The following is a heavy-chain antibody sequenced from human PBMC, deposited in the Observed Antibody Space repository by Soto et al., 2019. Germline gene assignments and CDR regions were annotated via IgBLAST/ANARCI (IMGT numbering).Heavy chain of an antibody. D-gene: IGHD2-8*02. V-gene: IGHV3-23*01. CDR1: GFICTSYD. J-gene: IGHJ3*02. Sequence: GGSLRLSCAASGFICTSYDMSWVRQAPGQGLEWVSTILVDGRTFYVDAVKGRFTISRDSSQNTVYLQMNSLTAGDTALYYCAKATATGGGAFDICGQGTMVTVSS. CDR3: AKATATGGGAFDI. CDR2: ILVDGRT.